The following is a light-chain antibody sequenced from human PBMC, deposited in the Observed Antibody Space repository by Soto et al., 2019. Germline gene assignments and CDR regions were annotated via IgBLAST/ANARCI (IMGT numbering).Light chain of an antibody. Sequence: DIQMTKSTCSLSASIGDSVIITCRASHDIGTYLNWYQHKPGKAPKHLIYAASSLQTGVPSRFTGSGSGTEFTLTIDSLQPEDFATYYCQQSYTTPRITFGQGTRLEIK. CDR2: AAS. CDR3: QQSYTTPRIT. V-gene: IGKV1-39*01. J-gene: IGKJ5*01. CDR1: HDIGTY.